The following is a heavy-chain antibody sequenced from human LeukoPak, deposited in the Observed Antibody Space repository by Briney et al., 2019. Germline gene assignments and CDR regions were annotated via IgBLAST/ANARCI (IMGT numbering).Heavy chain of an antibody. Sequence: PSETLTLTCAVYGGSFSGYYWSWIRQPPGKGLEWIGEINHSGSTNYNPSLKSRVTISVDTSKNQFSLKLSSVTAADTAVYYCARDSHAPDRDVVSCYFDYWGQGTLVTVSS. CDR3: ARDSHAPDRDVVSCYFDY. V-gene: IGHV4-34*01. CDR1: GGSFSGYY. J-gene: IGHJ4*02. CDR2: INHSGST. D-gene: IGHD5-24*01.